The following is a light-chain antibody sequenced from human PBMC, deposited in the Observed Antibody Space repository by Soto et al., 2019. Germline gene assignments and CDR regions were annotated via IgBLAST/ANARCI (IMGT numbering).Light chain of an antibody. Sequence: EIVLTQSPGTLSLSPGERATLSCRASQGGSSSYLAWYQQKPGQAPRLLIYGASSRATGIPDRFSGSGSGTDFTLTISRLEPEDFAVYYCQQYGSSPWTFGQGTKVDIK. CDR2: GAS. CDR1: QGGSSSY. V-gene: IGKV3-20*01. CDR3: QQYGSSPWT. J-gene: IGKJ1*01.